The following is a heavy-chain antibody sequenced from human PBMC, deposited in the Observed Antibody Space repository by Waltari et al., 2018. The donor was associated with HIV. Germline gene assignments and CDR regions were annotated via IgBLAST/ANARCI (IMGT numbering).Heavy chain of an antibody. V-gene: IGHV4-59*01. J-gene: IGHJ5*02. D-gene: IGHD3-3*01. CDR2: IYYSGST. CDR3: ARNERRFGVVIMGWFDP. Sequence: QVQLQESGPGLVKPSETLSLTCTVSGGPISSYYWSWIRQPPGKGLEWIGYIYYSGSTNYNPSLKSRVTISVDTSKNQFSLKLSSVTAADTAVYYCARNERRFGVVIMGWFDPWGQGTLVTVSS. CDR1: GGPISSYY.